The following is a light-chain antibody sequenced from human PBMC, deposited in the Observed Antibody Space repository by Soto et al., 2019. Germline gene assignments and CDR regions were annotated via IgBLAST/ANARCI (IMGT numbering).Light chain of an antibody. CDR2: DES. CDR1: QNINNY. V-gene: IGKV1-33*01. Sequence: DIQMTRSPSSRSASAGERVAITCQASQNINNYLNCYQQKPGRHPKILIYDESNLEAGVHSRFRGSGSGTDFTFTISRLQPEDIATYYCPQYENLPTFGPGQRLEIK. CDR3: PQYENLPT. J-gene: IGKJ5*01.